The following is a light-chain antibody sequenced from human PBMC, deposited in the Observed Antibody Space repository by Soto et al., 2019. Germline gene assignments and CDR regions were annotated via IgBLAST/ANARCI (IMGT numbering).Light chain of an antibody. CDR2: DVN. Sequence: QSALTQPASVSGSPGQSITISCTGTSSDIGAYNFVSWYQQHPGKAPKLMLYDVNIRPSGVSNRFSGYKAGNTASLTTSGLQAEDDADYFYTSWTTSTTMIFGGGTKRTV. CDR3: TSWTTSTTMI. CDR1: SSDIGAYNF. J-gene: IGLJ2*01. V-gene: IGLV2-14*03.